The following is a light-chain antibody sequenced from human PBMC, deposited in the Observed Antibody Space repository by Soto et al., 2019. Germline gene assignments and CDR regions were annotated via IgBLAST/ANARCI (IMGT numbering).Light chain of an antibody. J-gene: IGKJ4*01. CDR1: QSILHSNGYNS. CDR2: FGS. CDR3: MQALLSPLT. Sequence: DILMTQSPLSLPATPGEPASISCRSSQSILHSNGYNSLDWYLQKPGQSPPLRIYFGSNRASGVPERVSGSGSGTHFTLKISRVEAEDVGVNYCMQALLSPLTFGGGTKVQIK. V-gene: IGKV2-28*01.